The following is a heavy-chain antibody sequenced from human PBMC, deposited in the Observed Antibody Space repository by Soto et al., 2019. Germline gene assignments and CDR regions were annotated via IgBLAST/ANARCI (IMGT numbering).Heavy chain of an antibody. CDR1: GYSFTSYW. J-gene: IGHJ4*02. CDR3: ARSDENRLHYYPYYFDY. Sequence: EVQLVQSGAEVKKPGESLKISCKGSGYSFTSYWIGWVRQMPGKGLEWMGIIYPGDSDTRYSQYFQGQATILADMSISTAYLQWSSLKASDTAMYYCARSDENRLHYYPYYFDYWGQGTLVTVSS. D-gene: IGHD3-22*01. V-gene: IGHV5-51*01. CDR2: IYPGDSDT.